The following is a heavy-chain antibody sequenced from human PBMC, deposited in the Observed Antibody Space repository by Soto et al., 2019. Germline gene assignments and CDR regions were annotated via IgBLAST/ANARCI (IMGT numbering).Heavy chain of an antibody. D-gene: IGHD3-22*01. J-gene: IGHJ4*02. CDR2: ISGSGIAT. CDR1: GFIFDNYA. Sequence: GGSLRHSCAASGFIFDNYAMSWVRQAPGKGLEWVSTISGSGIATYCADSVNGRFSISRDNSKNTLFLHMHSLRAEDTAIYYCAKDSRGYYRPFDSWGQGTLVTVSS. V-gene: IGHV3-23*01. CDR3: AKDSRGYYRPFDS.